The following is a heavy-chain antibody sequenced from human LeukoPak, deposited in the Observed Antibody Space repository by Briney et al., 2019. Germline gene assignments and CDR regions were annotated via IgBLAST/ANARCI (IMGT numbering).Heavy chain of an antibody. Sequence: SETLSLTCAVSGGSFSGYYWYWIRQPPGKGLEWIGEINHGESTNYNPSLKSRVTISVDTSKNQFSLNVNSVTAADTAVYYCARHYCTGGYCSIDYWGQGILVTVSS. CDR3: ARHYCTGGYCSIDY. D-gene: IGHD2-8*02. CDR1: GGSFSGYY. J-gene: IGHJ4*02. CDR2: INHGEST. V-gene: IGHV4-34*01.